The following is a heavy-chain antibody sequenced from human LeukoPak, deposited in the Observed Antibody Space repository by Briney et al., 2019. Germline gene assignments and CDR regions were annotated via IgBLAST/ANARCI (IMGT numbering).Heavy chain of an antibody. Sequence: GGSLRLSCVASGLPIGDFAMHWVRQAPGQGLEWVSLISGDGVSTFFADSVKGRFSISRDNSKISLFLEMSSLRTEDTAMYYCARESGKFDYWGQGTLVAVSS. V-gene: IGHV3-43*02. CDR2: ISGDGVST. CDR3: ARESGKFDY. J-gene: IGHJ4*02. CDR1: GLPIGDFA.